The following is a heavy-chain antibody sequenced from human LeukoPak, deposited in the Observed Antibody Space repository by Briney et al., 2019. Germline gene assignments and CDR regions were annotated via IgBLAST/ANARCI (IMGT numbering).Heavy chain of an antibody. CDR3: AKDYGGNSAFFGY. J-gene: IGHJ4*02. D-gene: IGHD4-23*01. CDR1: GFTFSSNA. Sequence: GGSLRLSCAASGFTFSSNAMSWVRQAPGKGLEWVSGISGSGGSTYYADSVKGRFTISRDNSKNTLCLQMNSLRAEDTAVYYCAKDYGGNSAFFGYWGQGTLVTVSS. V-gene: IGHV3-23*01. CDR2: ISGSGGST.